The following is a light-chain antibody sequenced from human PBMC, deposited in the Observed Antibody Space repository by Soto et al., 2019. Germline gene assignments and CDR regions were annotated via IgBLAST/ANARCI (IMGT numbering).Light chain of an antibody. CDR3: QQYGSSPR. CDR1: QSVSSSY. CDR2: GAS. J-gene: IGKJ1*01. Sequence: EIVLTQSPGTLFLSPGEKATLSCRASQSVSSSYLAWYQQKPGQAPRLLIYGASSRATGIPDRFSGSGSGTDFTLTISRLEPEDFAVYYCQQYGSSPRFGQGTKVDIK. V-gene: IGKV3-20*01.